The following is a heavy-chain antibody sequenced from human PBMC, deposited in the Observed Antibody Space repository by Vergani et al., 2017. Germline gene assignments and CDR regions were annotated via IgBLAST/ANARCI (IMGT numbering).Heavy chain of an antibody. V-gene: IGHV1-2*02. J-gene: IGHJ1*01. Sequence: QVQLVQSGAEVKKPGASVKVSCKASGYTFTGYYMHWVRQAPGQGLEWMGWINPNSGGTNYAQKFQGRVTMTRDTSISTAYMELSRLRSDATAVYYCARGGGITFGGVIVYFQHWGQGTLVTVSS. CDR3: ARGGGITFGGVIVYFQH. CDR2: INPNSGGT. D-gene: IGHD3-16*02. CDR1: GYTFTGYY.